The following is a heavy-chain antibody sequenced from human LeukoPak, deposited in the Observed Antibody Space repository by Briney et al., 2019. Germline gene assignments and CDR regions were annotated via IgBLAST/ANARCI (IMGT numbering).Heavy chain of an antibody. CDR1: EFSFSTYW. J-gene: IGHJ4*02. CDR2: INQDGRKI. V-gene: IGHV3-7*01. CDR3: ARGRSTSI. Sequence: GGSLRLSCAVSEFSFSTYWMTWVRQAPGKGLEWVANINQDGRKINYVDSVKGRFTISRDNAKNSLYLQMISLKTEDTAVYYCARGRSTSIWGRGILVTVSS. D-gene: IGHD2-2*01.